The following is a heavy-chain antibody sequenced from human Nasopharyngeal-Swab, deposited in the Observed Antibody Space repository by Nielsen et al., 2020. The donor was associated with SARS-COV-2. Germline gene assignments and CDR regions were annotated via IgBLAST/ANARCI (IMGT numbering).Heavy chain of an antibody. CDR2: IRSKAYGGTT. CDR1: GFTFSSYS. Sequence: GESLKISCAASGFTFSSYSMNWVRQAPGKGLEWVGFIRSKAYGGTTEYAASVKGRFTISRDDSKSIAYLQMNSLKTEDTAVYYCTSQSPYGDYSDYWGQGTLVTVSS. V-gene: IGHV3-49*04. J-gene: IGHJ4*02. CDR3: TSQSPYGDYSDY. D-gene: IGHD4-17*01.